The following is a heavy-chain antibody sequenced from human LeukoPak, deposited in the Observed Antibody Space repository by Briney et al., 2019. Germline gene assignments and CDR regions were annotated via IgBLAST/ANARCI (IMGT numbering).Heavy chain of an antibody. D-gene: IGHD5-18*01. J-gene: IGHJ4*02. CDR2: ISYDGSNK. Sequence: GGSLRLSCAASGFTFSSYAMHWVRQAPGKGLEWVTVISYDGSNKYYADSVKGRFTISRDNSKNTLYLQMNSLRAEDTAVYYCARDNGYSYGYGDYWGQGTLVTVSS. CDR1: GFTFSSYA. V-gene: IGHV3-30*04. CDR3: ARDNGYSYGYGDY.